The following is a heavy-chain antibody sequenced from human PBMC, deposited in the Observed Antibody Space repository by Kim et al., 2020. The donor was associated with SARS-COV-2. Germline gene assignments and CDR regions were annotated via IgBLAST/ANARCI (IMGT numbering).Heavy chain of an antibody. V-gene: IGHV3-33*01. D-gene: IGHD3-3*01. CDR2: IWSDGSNK. CDR1: GVIFTSHG. Sequence: GGSLRLSCAASGVIFTSHGFHWVRQAPGKGPEWVTFIWSDGSNKYYSDSVKGRFTVSRDDSKNTVYLQMNSLRAEDTAVYYCARDRGKRFLDSWGQGTLVTVSS. CDR3: ARDRGKRFLDS. J-gene: IGHJ4*02.